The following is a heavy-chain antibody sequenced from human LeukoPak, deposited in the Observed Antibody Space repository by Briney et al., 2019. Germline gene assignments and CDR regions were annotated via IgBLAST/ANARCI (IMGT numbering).Heavy chain of an antibody. CDR1: GFTFSDYY. J-gene: IGHJ4*02. Sequence: GGSLRLSCAASGFTFSDYYMNWIRQAPGKGPEWLSYIGGSGSSIYYADSVKGRFTISRDNAKNSLFLQMNSLRAEDTGVYYCARDPDISGRDYWGQGTLVTVSS. CDR3: ARDPDISGRDY. CDR2: IGGSGSSI. V-gene: IGHV3-11*04. D-gene: IGHD6-19*01.